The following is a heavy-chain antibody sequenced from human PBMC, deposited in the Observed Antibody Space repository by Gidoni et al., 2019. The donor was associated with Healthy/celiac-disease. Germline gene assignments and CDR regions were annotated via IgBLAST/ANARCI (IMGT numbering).Heavy chain of an antibody. J-gene: IGHJ5*02. D-gene: IGHD2-21*01. CDR1: GDTFTSYD. V-gene: IGHV1-8*01. Sequence: QVQLVQSGAEVKKPGASVTVSCKASGDTFTSYDINWVRQATGQVLEWMGWMNPNSGNTGYAQKFQGRVTMTRNTSISTAYMELSSLRSEDTAVYYCARGRPRNRASGGFDPWGQGTLVTVSS. CDR2: MNPNSGNT. CDR3: ARGRPRNRASGGFDP.